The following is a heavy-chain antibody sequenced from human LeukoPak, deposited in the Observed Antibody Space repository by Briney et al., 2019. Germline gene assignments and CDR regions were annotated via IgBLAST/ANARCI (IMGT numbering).Heavy chain of an antibody. J-gene: IGHJ5*02. V-gene: IGHV3-23*01. CDR2: ISGIGVNT. D-gene: IGHD3-22*01. CDR3: ATSYSDSLRSPLDP. Sequence: GRSLTLSCAVSGLTVTNYALAWIRHPPGKWLGSVSFISGIGVNTCYADSEKGRFTISRDDSKNTLFLQMNSRKAEDTAVYYCATSYSDSLRSPLDPWGQGTLVSVSS. CDR1: GLTVTNYA.